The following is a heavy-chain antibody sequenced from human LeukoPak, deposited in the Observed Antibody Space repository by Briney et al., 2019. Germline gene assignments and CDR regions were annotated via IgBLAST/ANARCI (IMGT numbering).Heavy chain of an antibody. CDR1: GFTFSNAW. D-gene: IGHD4-11*01. CDR2: ISASGGST. V-gene: IGHV3-23*01. Sequence: AGGSLRLSCAASGFTFSNAWMSWVRQAPGKGLEWVSAISASGGSTYYADSVKGRFTISRDNSKNTLYLQMNSLRAEDTAVYYCAKVFVTALTTSAFDVWGQGTMVTVSS. CDR3: AKVFVTALTTSAFDV. J-gene: IGHJ3*01.